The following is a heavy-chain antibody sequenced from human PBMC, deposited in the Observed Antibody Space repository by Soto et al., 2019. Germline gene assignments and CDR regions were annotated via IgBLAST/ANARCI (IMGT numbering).Heavy chain of an antibody. V-gene: IGHV4-34*01. D-gene: IGHD3-3*01. CDR2: INHSGIT. Sequence: QVQLQQWGAGLLKPSETLSLTCVVNGGSFSGYYWSWVRQPPGKGLEWIGEINHSGITDSSPSLKSRVTISVDASRSEFSLNLTSVTAADTAVYYWARGRSSVPDRRGIGYYGLDVWGQGTTVTVS. CDR3: ARGRSSVPDRRGIGYYGLDV. CDR1: GGSFSGYY. J-gene: IGHJ6*02.